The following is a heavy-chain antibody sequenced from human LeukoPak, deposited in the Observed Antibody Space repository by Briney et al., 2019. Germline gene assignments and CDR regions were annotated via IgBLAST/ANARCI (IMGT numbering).Heavy chain of an antibody. V-gene: IGHV3-74*01. D-gene: IGHD4-17*01. CDR1: GFTFSSYW. Sequence: GGSLRLSCAASGFTFSSYWIHWVRQAPGKGVVWVSRFHWEGSKIRYADSVKGRFTISRDNAKNTVYLQINSLRAEDTAIYYCARDLYGDYWYFDLWGRGTLVTVSS. J-gene: IGHJ2*01. CDR2: FHWEGSKI. CDR3: ARDLYGDYWYFDL.